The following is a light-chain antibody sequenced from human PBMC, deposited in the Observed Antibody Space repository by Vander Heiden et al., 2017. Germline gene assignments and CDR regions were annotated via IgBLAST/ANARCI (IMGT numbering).Light chain of an antibody. CDR1: RSTIRAGYN. V-gene: IGLV1-40*03. Sequence: QSVVTQPPSVSGTLGQRVTMSCTGTRSTIRAGYNVHWYQHLPGRAPTILIYGNFNRALGVPDRFSASKSGASASLDISGVQPDDEADYYCQAYDSSLGAWVFGGGTKLTVL. CDR2: GNF. J-gene: IGLJ3*02. CDR3: QAYDSSLGAWV.